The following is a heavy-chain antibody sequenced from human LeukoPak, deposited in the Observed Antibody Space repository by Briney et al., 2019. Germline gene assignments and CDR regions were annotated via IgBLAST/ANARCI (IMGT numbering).Heavy chain of an antibody. J-gene: IGHJ4*02. CDR1: GYTFTSYG. CDR3: ARVLGIAAAGPFPGY. CDR2: ISAYNGNT. V-gene: IGHV1-18*01. Sequence: ASVKVSCKASGYTFTSYGISWVRQAPGQGLEWMGWISAYNGNTNYAQKLQGRVTMTTDTSTSTAYMELRSLRSDDTAVYYCARVLGIAAAGPFPGYWGQGTLVTVSS. D-gene: IGHD6-13*01.